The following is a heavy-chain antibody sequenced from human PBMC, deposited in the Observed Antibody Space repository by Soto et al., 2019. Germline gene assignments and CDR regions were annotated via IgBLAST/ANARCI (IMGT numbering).Heavy chain of an antibody. Sequence: QVQLVQSGAEVKKPGASVKVSCKASGYTFTGYYIHWVRQAPGQGLEWMGWINPNSGDTNLAQKFQGRVTMTRDTSISTNYMELSRLASDDTAAYFCARGIVVRGQGWFDHWGQGTLVTVSS. CDR1: GYTFTGYY. D-gene: IGHD2-15*01. V-gene: IGHV1-2*02. CDR2: INPNSGDT. CDR3: ARGIVVRGQGWFDH. J-gene: IGHJ5*02.